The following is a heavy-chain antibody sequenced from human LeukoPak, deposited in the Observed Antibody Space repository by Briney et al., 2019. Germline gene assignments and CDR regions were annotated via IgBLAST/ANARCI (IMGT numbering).Heavy chain of an antibody. J-gene: IGHJ4*02. Sequence: GGSLRLSCAASGFTFSAYNMNWVRQAPEKGLEWVSCISSSSNYIYYADSVKGRFTISRDNAKNSLFLQMNSLRAEDTAVYYCARDEGVSFDYWGQGILVTVSS. CDR2: ISSSSNYI. V-gene: IGHV3-21*01. CDR3: ARDEGVSFDY. CDR1: GFTFSAYN.